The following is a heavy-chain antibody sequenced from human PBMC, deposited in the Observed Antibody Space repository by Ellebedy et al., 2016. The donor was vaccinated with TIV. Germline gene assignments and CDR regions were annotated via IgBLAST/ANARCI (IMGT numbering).Heavy chain of an antibody. CDR1: GYSISSGYY. J-gene: IGHJ4*02. D-gene: IGHD5-12*01. V-gene: IGHV4-38-2*02. CDR3: ARGVYSGYDDSYGGFDY. CDR2: IYHSGST. Sequence: SETLSLTCTVSGYSISSGYYWGWIRQPPGKGLEWIGSIYHSGSTYYNPSLKSRVTISVDTSKNQFTLKLSSVTAADTAVYYCARGVYSGYDDSYGGFDYWGQGTLVTVSS.